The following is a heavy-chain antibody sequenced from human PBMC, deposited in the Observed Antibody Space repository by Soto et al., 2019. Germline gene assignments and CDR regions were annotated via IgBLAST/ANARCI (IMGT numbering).Heavy chain of an antibody. CDR3: ARGDTPMITGMDSFDI. CDR1: GFTFSRYW. Sequence: GGSLRLSCAASGFTFSRYWMNWVRQAPGKGLEWVANIKQDGTEKNYVDSVKGRFTISRDNARKSLYLQMGSLRAEDTAVYFCARGDTPMITGMDSFDIWGQGTMVTVSS. D-gene: IGHD5-18*01. CDR2: IKQDGTEK. V-gene: IGHV3-7*01. J-gene: IGHJ3*02.